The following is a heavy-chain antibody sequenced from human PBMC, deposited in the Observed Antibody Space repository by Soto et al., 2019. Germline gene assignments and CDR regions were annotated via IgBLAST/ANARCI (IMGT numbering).Heavy chain of an antibody. D-gene: IGHD4-17*01. V-gene: IGHV3-33*01. CDR2: IWYDGSNK. J-gene: IGHJ4*02. CDR1: GFTFSSYG. CDR3: ARLYGDYRSGVDY. Sequence: QVQLVESGGGVVQPGRSLRLCCAASGFTFSSYGMHWVRQAPGKGLEWVAVIWYDGSNKYYADSVKGRFTISRDNSKNTLYLQMNSLRAEDTAVYYCARLYGDYRSGVDYWGQGTLVTVSS.